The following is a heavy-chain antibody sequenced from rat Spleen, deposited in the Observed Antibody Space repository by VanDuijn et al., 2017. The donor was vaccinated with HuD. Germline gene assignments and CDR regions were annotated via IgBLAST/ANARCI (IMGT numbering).Heavy chain of an antibody. D-gene: IGHD4-1*01. J-gene: IGHJ4*01. CDR1: GFSLTSNG. V-gene: IGHV2S8*01. CDR3: TRDTADVMDA. CDR2: ISTGGYT. Sequence: QVQLKESGPGLVQPSQTLSLTCTVSGFSLTSNGVSWVRQPPGKGLEWIATISTGGYTYYNVPLKSRLSISRDTSKSQVFLKMNSLQTEDTAIYYCTRDTADVMDAWGQGASVTVSS.